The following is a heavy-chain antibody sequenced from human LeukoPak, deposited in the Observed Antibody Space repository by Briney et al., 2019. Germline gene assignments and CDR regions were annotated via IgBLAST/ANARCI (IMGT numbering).Heavy chain of an antibody. D-gene: IGHD5-18*01. V-gene: IGHV4-31*03. CDR1: GGSISSGGYY. J-gene: IGHJ4*02. CDR2: IYYSGST. CDR3: ARDSSSYGYYYFDY. Sequence: SETLSLTCTVSGGSISSGGYYWSWIRQHPGKGLEWIGYIYYSGSTYYNPSLKSRVTISVDTSKNQFSLKLSSVTAAATAVYYCARDSSSYGYYYFDYWGQGTLVTVSS.